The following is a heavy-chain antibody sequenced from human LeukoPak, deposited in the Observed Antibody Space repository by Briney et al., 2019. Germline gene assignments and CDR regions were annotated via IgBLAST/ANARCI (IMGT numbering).Heavy chain of an antibody. J-gene: IGHJ3*02. Sequence: SQTRSLTWAVSGGSISIGGYSWGWLRQPPGKGLEWIGYIYHSGSTYYNPSLKSRVTISVDRSKNQFSLKLSSVTAADTAVYYCARASVVGEAFDIWGQGTMVTVSS. CDR1: GGSISIGGYS. D-gene: IGHD2-2*01. CDR2: IYHSGST. V-gene: IGHV4-30-2*01. CDR3: ARASVVGEAFDI.